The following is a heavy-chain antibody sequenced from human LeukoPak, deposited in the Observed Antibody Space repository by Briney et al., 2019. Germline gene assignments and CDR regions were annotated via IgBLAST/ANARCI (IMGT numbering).Heavy chain of an antibody. CDR1: GFSFSSYN. D-gene: IGHD6-13*01. Sequence: GGSLRLSCAASGFSFSSYNMNWVRQAPGKGLEWVSVIYSGGSTYYADSVKGRFTISRDNSKNTLYLQMNSLRAEDTAVYYCARDSKDNIAAADYYFDYWGQGTLVTVSS. J-gene: IGHJ4*02. V-gene: IGHV3-53*01. CDR3: ARDSKDNIAAADYYFDY. CDR2: IYSGGST.